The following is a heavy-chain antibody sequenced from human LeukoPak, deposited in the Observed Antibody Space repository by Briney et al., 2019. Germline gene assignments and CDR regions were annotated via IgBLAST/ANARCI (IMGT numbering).Heavy chain of an antibody. CDR3: ARSPSIAAAGFDY. CDR1: GGSISSYY. CDR2: IYYSGST. D-gene: IGHD6-13*01. V-gene: IGHV4-59*08. Sequence: SETLSLTCTVSGGSISSYYWSWIRQPPGKGLEWIGYIYYSGSTNYNPSLKSRVTISVDTFKNQFSLKLSSVTAADTAVYYCARSPSIAAAGFDYWGQGTLVTVSS. J-gene: IGHJ4*02.